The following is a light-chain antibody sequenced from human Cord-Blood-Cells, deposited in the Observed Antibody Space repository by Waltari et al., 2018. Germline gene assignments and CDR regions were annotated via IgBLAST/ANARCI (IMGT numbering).Light chain of an antibody. J-gene: IGLJ3*02. CDR1: SSDVGSYNL. CDR2: EGS. V-gene: IGLV2-23*01. Sequence: SALTQPASVSGSPGQSIPISCTGTSSDVGSYNLASWYQQHPGKAPKLMIYEGSKRPSGVSNRVSGSKSGNTASLTISGLQAEDEADYYCCSYAGSSTWVFGGGTKLTVL. CDR3: CSYAGSSTWV.